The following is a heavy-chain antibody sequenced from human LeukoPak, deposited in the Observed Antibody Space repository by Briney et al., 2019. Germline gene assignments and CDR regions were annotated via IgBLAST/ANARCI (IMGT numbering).Heavy chain of an antibody. D-gene: IGHD6-13*01. Sequence: GASVKVSCKASGYTFTNQDINWVRQATGQGLEWMGWMNPTSGNTGSAQKFQGRLTMTRDTSVSTAYMELNSLRSEDTAVYYCARGRYSNTWYFDIWGQGTLVTVSS. CDR3: ARGRYSNTWYFDI. CDR2: MNPTSGNT. V-gene: IGHV1-8*01. J-gene: IGHJ4*02. CDR1: GYTFTNQD.